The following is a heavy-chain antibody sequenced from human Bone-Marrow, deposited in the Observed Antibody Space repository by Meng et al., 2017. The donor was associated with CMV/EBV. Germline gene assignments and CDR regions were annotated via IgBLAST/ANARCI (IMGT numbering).Heavy chain of an antibody. V-gene: IGHV3-23*01. CDR3: ARDHNFDNVFDI. CDR2: ISGSGGST. CDR1: GFTFSSYA. J-gene: IGHJ3*02. D-gene: IGHD3-9*01. Sequence: GGSLRLSCAASGFTFSSYAMSWVRQAPGKGLEWVSAISGSGGSTYYADSVKGRFTISRDNSKNTLYLQMNSLRAEDTAVYYCARDHNFDNVFDIWGQGTMVTVSS.